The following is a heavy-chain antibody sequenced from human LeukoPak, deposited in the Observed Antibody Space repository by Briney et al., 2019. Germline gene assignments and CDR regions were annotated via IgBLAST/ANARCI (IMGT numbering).Heavy chain of an antibody. CDR1: QFTFSMYW. V-gene: IGHV3-7*01. D-gene: IGHD3-3*02. CDR2: IKQDGSEK. J-gene: IGHJ6*03. CDR3: ARVGKEGISHHMDV. Sequence: PGGALRLSCAASQFTFSMYWMRWGRQAPGKGLEWVAHIKQDGSEKYFVDSVKGRFTASRDNAKNSLEPQMNSLRAEDTAVYYCARVGKEGISHHMDVWGKGTTVTVSS.